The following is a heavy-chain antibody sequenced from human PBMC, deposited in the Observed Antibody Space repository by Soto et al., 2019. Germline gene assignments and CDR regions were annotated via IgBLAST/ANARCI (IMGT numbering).Heavy chain of an antibody. CDR3: AKDIVVVVAGRTDY. CDR1: GFTFSSYA. V-gene: IGHV3-23*01. D-gene: IGHD2-15*01. Sequence: PGGSLRLSCAASGFTFSSYAMSWVRQAPGKGLEWVSAISGSGGSTYYADSVKGRFTISRDNSKNTLYLQMNSLRAEDTAVYYCAKDIVVVVAGRTDYWGQGTLVTVSS. J-gene: IGHJ4*02. CDR2: ISGSGGST.